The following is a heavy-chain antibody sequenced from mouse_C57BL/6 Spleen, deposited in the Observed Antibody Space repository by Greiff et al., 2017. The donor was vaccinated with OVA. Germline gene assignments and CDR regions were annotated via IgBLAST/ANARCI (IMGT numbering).Heavy chain of an antibody. J-gene: IGHJ1*03. CDR1: GFNIKDYY. CDR3: LLYCDYDSWYFDV. CDR2: IDPEDGDT. Sequence: VQLQQSGAELVRPGASVKLSCTASGFNIKDYYMHWVKQRPEQGLEWIGRIDPEDGDTEYAPKFQGKATMTAYTSSNTAYLQLSSLTSEDTAVYYCLLYCDYDSWYFDVWGTGTTVTVSS. D-gene: IGHD2-4*01. V-gene: IGHV14-1*01.